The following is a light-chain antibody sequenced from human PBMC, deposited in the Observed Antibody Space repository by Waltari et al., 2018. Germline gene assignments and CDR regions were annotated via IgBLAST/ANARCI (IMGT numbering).Light chain of an antibody. Sequence: DIVLTQSTDSLAVSLGERATINCKSSQSVVFSSNNKNYLAWYQQKPGQPPKLLITWASTRESGVPDRFSGSGSETDFTLTISSLQAEDVAVYYCQQCYTFPYTFGQGTKLEIK. CDR2: WAS. CDR3: QQCYTFPYT. CDR1: QSVVFSSNNKNY. V-gene: IGKV4-1*01. J-gene: IGKJ2*01.